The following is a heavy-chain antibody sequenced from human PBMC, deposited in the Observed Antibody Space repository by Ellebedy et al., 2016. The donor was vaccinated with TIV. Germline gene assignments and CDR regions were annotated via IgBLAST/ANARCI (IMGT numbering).Heavy chain of an antibody. D-gene: IGHD2-21*01. CDR3: ARDAYCGGDCYLYYFDY. V-gene: IGHV3-30*03. Sequence: GGSLRLXCAASGFTFSNYGMHWVRQAPGKGLEWVAVVPHGGNLIYYADSVKGRFTISRDNSKNTLFLQMNSLRAEDTAVYYCARDAYCGGDCYLYYFDYWGQGTLVTVSS. CDR1: GFTFSNYG. CDR2: VPHGGNLI. J-gene: IGHJ4*02.